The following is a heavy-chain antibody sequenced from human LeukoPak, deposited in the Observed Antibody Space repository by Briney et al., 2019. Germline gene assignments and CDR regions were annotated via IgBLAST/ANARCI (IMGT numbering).Heavy chain of an antibody. Sequence: ASVKVSCKASGYTFTSYDINWVRQATGQGLEWMGWMNPNSGNTGYAQKFQGRVTMTRNTSISTAYMELSSLRSEDTAVYYCARGNRYCYDSSGYYLPYWGQGTLVTVSS. V-gene: IGHV1-8*01. J-gene: IGHJ4*02. CDR3: ARGNRYCYDSSGYYLPY. D-gene: IGHD3-22*01. CDR1: GYTFTSYD. CDR2: MNPNSGNT.